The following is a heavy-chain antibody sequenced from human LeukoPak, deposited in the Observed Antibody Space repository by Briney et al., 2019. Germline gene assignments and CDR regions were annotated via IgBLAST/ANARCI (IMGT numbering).Heavy chain of an antibody. CDR3: AREYSSSSGRAFDI. V-gene: IGHV3-48*01. Sequence: GGSLRLSCAASGFTFSSYAMSWVRQAPGKGLEWVLYISSSSSTIYYAESVRGRLTISRDNAKNSLYLQMNSLRAEDTAVYYCAREYSSSSGRAFDIWGQGTMVTVSS. D-gene: IGHD6-6*01. CDR1: GFTFSSYA. CDR2: ISSSSSTI. J-gene: IGHJ3*02.